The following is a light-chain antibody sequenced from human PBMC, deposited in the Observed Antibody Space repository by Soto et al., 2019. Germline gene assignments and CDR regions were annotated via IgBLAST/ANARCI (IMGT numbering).Light chain of an antibody. V-gene: IGKV3D-20*02. CDR3: QQRNSWPLT. CDR1: QSLSSIT. CDR2: GTS. Sequence: EVVLTQSPATLSLSPGERATLSCRASQSLSSITLAWYQQKPGQAPRLLIYGTSSRATGIPDRFSGSGSGTDFTLTISSLEPEDFAVYYCQQRNSWPLTFGGGTKVEIK. J-gene: IGKJ4*01.